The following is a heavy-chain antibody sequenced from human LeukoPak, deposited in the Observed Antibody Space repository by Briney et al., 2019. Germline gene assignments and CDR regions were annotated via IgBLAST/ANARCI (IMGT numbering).Heavy chain of an antibody. V-gene: IGHV4-59*01. CDR2: IYYSGST. Sequence: PSETLSLTCTVSGGSISSYYWSWIRQPPGKGLEWIGYIYYSGSTNYNPSLKSRVTISVNTPKNQFSLKLSSVTAPDTAVYYCARAHSNYSPGYYGMDVWGQGTTVTVSS. CDR3: ARAHSNYSPGYYGMDV. J-gene: IGHJ6*02. CDR1: GGSISSYY. D-gene: IGHD4-11*01.